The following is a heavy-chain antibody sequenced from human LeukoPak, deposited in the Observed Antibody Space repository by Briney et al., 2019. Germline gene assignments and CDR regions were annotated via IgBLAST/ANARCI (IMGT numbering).Heavy chain of an antibody. V-gene: IGHV4-34*01. D-gene: IGHD5-24*01. CDR3: ARGATISETGYFDF. CDR2: IDHRGDP. Sequence: SETLSLTCAVYGGSFSRYYWSWIRQSPGKGLEWIAEIDHRGDPNYNPSVKSRVTISVDTSKNQFSLKMRSLSAADTALYYCARGATISETGYFDFWGQGTLVTVSS. J-gene: IGHJ4*03. CDR1: GGSFSRYY.